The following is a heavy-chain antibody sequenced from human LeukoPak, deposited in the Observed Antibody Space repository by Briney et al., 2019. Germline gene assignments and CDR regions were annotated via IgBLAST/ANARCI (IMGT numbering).Heavy chain of an antibody. CDR3: ARTGQQLVFAS. CDR2: IYDSGTT. V-gene: IGHV4-59*01. J-gene: IGHJ5*01. D-gene: IGHD6-13*01. Sequence: SETLSLTCTVSGGSISSYYWHWIRQPPGKGLEWIGCIYDSGTTNYNPSLKSRVTISGDTSKNQSSLKLSSVTAADTAVYFCARTGQQLVFASWGQGTLVTISS. CDR1: GGSISSYY.